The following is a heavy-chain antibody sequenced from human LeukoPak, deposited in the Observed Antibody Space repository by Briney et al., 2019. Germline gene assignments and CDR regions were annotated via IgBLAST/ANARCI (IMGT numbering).Heavy chain of an antibody. V-gene: IGHV1-69*01. CDR3: ARLGWLRFSRGEDY. CDR1: GGTFSSYA. Sequence: SSVTVSCMASGGTFSSYAISWVRQAPGRGLAWMGGIIPIFGTANYAQKFQGRVTITADESTSTAYMELSSLRSEDTAVYYCARLGWLRFSRGEDYWGQGTLVTVSS. D-gene: IGHD5-12*01. J-gene: IGHJ4*02. CDR2: IIPIFGTA.